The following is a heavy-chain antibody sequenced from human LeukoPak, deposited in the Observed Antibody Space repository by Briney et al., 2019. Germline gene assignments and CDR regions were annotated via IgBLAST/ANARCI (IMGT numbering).Heavy chain of an antibody. CDR2: INTNTGNP. V-gene: IGHV7-4-1*02. D-gene: IGHD3-22*01. CDR1: GYTLTSYA. J-gene: IGHJ6*03. CDR3: AGDPRSGYYYPHYYYYYMDV. Sequence: GASVKVSCKASGYTLTSYAMNWVRQAPGQGLEWMGWINTNTGNPTYAQGFTGRFVFSLDTSVSTAYLQISSLKAEDTAVYYCAGDPRSGYYYPHYYYYYMDVWGKGTTVTVSS.